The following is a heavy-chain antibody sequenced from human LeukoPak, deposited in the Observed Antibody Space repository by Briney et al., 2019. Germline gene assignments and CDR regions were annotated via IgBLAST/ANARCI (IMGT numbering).Heavy chain of an antibody. CDR3: ARAKRWLQLSAFDI. D-gene: IGHD5-24*01. Sequence: SETLSLTCAVYGGSFSAYYWSWIRQPPGKGLEWIGEINYSRSTSYNPSLKSRITISVDTSKNQFSLKLSSVTAADTAVYYCARAKRWLQLSAFDIWGQGTMVTVSS. V-gene: IGHV4-34*01. CDR1: GGSFSAYY. CDR2: INYSRST. J-gene: IGHJ3*02.